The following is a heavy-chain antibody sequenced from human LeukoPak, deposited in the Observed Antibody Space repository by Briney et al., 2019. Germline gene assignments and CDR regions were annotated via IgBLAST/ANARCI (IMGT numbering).Heavy chain of an antibody. V-gene: IGHV1-2*02. J-gene: IGHJ4*02. D-gene: IGHD1-26*01. CDR3: ATGATPPPGFDY. Sequence: ASVKVSCKASGYTFTVYYMHWVRQAPGQGLEWMGWINPNSGGTNYAQKYQGRVTMTRDTSISTAYMELSRLRSDDTAVYYCATGATPPPGFDYWGQGTLVTVSS. CDR2: INPNSGGT. CDR1: GYTFTVYY.